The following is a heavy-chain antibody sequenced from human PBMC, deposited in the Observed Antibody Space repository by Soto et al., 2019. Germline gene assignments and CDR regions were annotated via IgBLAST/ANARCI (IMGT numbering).Heavy chain of an antibody. CDR2: INSAGSST. J-gene: IGHJ4*02. Sequence: EVQLVESGGGLVQPGGSLRLSCAASGLTFSSYWMHWVRQAPGRGLVWVSRINSAGSSTSYADSVKGRFTISRYNAKNTLYLQMNSLRAEDTAVYYCALSHTVTTDYWGQGTLVTVSS. V-gene: IGHV3-74*01. D-gene: IGHD4-17*01. CDR3: ALSHTVTTDY. CDR1: GLTFSSYW.